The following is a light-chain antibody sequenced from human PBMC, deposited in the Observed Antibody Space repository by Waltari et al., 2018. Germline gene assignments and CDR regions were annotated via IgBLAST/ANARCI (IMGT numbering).Light chain of an antibody. CDR1: RTDVGSYSR. CDR2: EVN. Sequence: QSALTQPPSVSGSPGQSVTISCTGTRTDVGSYSRVSCYQQPPGSAPKVIIYEVNKRPSGVPDRFSGSKSGNTASLTISGLQPEDEADYYCSSYTSSTTLVFGGGTSLTVL. V-gene: IGLV2-18*02. CDR3: SSYTSSTTLV. J-gene: IGLJ3*02.